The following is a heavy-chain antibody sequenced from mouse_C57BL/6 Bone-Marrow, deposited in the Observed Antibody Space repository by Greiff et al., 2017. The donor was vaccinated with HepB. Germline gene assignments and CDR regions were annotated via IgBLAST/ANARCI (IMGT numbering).Heavy chain of an antibody. CDR3: ARLGSRAMDY. Sequence: VQLQQSGPELVKPGASVKISCKASGYSFTDYNMNWVKQSNGKSLEWIGVINPNYGTTSYNQKFKGKATLTADKSSSTAYMQLSNLTSEDSAVYFCARLGSRAMDYWGQGTSVTVSS. CDR2: INPNYGTT. CDR1: GYSFTDYN. J-gene: IGHJ4*01. V-gene: IGHV1-39*01. D-gene: IGHD1-1*01.